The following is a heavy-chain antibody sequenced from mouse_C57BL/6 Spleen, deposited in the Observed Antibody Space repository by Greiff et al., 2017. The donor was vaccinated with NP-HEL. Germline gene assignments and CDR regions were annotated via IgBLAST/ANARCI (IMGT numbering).Heavy chain of an antibody. CDR1: GYAFSSYW. D-gene: IGHD2-3*01. Sequence: VKLQESGAELVKPGASVKISCKASGYAFSSYWMNWVKQRPGKGLEWIGQIYPGDGDTNYNGKFKGKATLTADKSSSTAYMQLSSLTSEDSAVYFCARNNGYYAAMDYWGQGTSVTVSS. V-gene: IGHV1-80*01. CDR2: IYPGDGDT. CDR3: ARNNGYYAAMDY. J-gene: IGHJ4*01.